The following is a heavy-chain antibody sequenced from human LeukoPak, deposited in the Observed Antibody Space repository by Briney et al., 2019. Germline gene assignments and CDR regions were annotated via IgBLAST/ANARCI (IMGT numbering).Heavy chain of an antibody. CDR3: ARVDTSGYRAYDI. CDR2: IFYSGNT. CDR1: GYSITSYY. V-gene: IGHV4-59*01. J-gene: IGHJ3*02. D-gene: IGHD3-22*01. Sequence: AETLSLTCTVSGYSITSYYWSWIRQPPGKGLEWIGYIFYSGNTDYNPSLKSRVTISVDTSRNQFSLKLDSVTAADTAVYYCARVDTSGYRAYDIWGQGTTVTVSS.